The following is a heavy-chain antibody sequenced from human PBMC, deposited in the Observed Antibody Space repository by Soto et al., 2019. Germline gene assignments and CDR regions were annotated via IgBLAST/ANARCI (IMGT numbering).Heavy chain of an antibody. CDR3: AREDYDSSGSYFDY. Sequence: SETLSLTCTVSGGSISSYYWSWIRQPPGKGLEWIGYIYYSGSTNYNPSLKSRVTISVDTSKNQFSLKLSSVTAADTAVYYCAREDYDSSGSYFDYWGQGTLVTVSS. J-gene: IGHJ4*02. CDR2: IYYSGST. CDR1: GGSISSYY. V-gene: IGHV4-59*01. D-gene: IGHD3-22*01.